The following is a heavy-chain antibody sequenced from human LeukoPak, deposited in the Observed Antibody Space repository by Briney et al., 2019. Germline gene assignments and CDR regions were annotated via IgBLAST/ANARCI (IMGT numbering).Heavy chain of an antibody. J-gene: IGHJ5*02. CDR2: IRYDGSNK. CDR1: GFTFSSYG. V-gene: IGHV3-30*02. CDR3: ASTAARLSDTAMRRWFAP. D-gene: IGHD5-18*01. Sequence: PGGSLRLSCAASGFTFSSYGMHWVRQAPGKGLEWVAFIRYDGSNKYYADSVKGRFTISRDNSKNTLYLQMNSLRAEDTAVYYCASTAARLSDTAMRRWFAPWGQGTLVTVSS.